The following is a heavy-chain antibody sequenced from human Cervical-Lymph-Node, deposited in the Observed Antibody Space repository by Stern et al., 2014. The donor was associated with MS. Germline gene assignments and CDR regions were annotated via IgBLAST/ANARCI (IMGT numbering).Heavy chain of an antibody. J-gene: IGHJ1*01. D-gene: IGHD1-26*01. Sequence: EEQLVESGGGLVQPGRSLRLSCAASGFTFDDYAMHWVRQAPGKGLEWVSGISWNSGSIGYADSVKGRFTISRDNAKNSLYLQMNSLRAEDTALYYCAKDGGSYSAFQNWGQGTLVTVSS. CDR3: AKDGGSYSAFQN. CDR2: ISWNSGSI. V-gene: IGHV3-9*01. CDR1: GFTFDDYA.